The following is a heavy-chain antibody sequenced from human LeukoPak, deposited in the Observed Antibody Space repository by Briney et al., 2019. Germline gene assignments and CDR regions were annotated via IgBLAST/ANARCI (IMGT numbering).Heavy chain of an antibody. CDR3: AKDGGGDPITIFGVVISPYYYYGMDV. V-gene: IGHV3-30*18. CDR1: GFTFSGYG. CDR2: ISYDGSNK. J-gene: IGHJ6*02. Sequence: GGSLRLSCAASGFTFSGYGMHWVRQAPGKGLEGVAVISYDGSNKYYADSVKGRFTISRDNSKNTLYLQMNSLRAEDTAVYYCAKDGGGDPITIFGVVISPYYYYGMDVWGQGTTVTVSS. D-gene: IGHD3-3*01.